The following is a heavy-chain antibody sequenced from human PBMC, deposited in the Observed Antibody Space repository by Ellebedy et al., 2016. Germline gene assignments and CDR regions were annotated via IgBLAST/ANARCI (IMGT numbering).Heavy chain of an antibody. CDR2: ISAYNGNT. J-gene: IGHJ6*02. D-gene: IGHD6-13*01. CDR3: ARIKPPYLAAAGTDYYYGMDV. V-gene: IGHV1-18*04. CDR1: GYKFTAYY. Sequence: ASVKVSCKASGYKFTAYYMHWVRQAPGQGLEWMGWISAYNGNTNYAQKLQGRVTMTTDTSTSTAYMELRSLRSDDTAVYYCARIKPPYLAAAGTDYYYGMDVWGQGTTVTVSS.